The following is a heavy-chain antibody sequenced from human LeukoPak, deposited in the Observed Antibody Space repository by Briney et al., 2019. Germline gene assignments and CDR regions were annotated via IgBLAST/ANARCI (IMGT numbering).Heavy chain of an antibody. CDR2: IYSGGST. Sequence: SGRSLRLSCAASGFTFSSYAMHWVRQAPGKGLEWVSVIYSGGSTYYADSVKGRFTISRDNSKNTLYLQMNSLRAEDTAVFYCARAYCGGDCYLAYWGQGTLVTVSS. D-gene: IGHD2-21*02. CDR1: GFTFSSYA. CDR3: ARAYCGGDCYLAY. V-gene: IGHV3-53*01. J-gene: IGHJ4*02.